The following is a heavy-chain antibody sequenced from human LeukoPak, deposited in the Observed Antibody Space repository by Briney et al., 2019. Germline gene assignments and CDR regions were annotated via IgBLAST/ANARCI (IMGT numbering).Heavy chain of an antibody. J-gene: IGHJ3*02. D-gene: IGHD4-23*01. V-gene: IGHV3-21*01. CDR2: ISSSSSYI. Sequence: GGSLRPSCAASGFTFSSYSMNWVRQAPGKGLEWVSSISSSSSYIYYADSVKGRFTISRDNAKNSLYLQMNSLRAEDTAVYYCARVTLGTTVVTLDAFDIWGQGTMVTVSS. CDR1: GFTFSSYS. CDR3: ARVTLGTTVVTLDAFDI.